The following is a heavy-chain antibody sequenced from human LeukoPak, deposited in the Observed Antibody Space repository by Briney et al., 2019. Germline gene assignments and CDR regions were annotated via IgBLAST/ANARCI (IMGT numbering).Heavy chain of an antibody. J-gene: IGHJ4*02. CDR2: ISESGVGT. CDR1: GFTFSIYA. V-gene: IGHV3-23*01. CDR3: AKDLRAVVIGSPLDY. Sequence: PGGSLRLPCVASGFTFSIYAMTWVGQAPGKELEWVSTISESGVGTYYSGSVKGRFTISRDNSKNTLYLQMNSLRAEDTAMYYCAKDLRAVVIGSPLDYWGQGILVTVSS. D-gene: IGHD2-2*01.